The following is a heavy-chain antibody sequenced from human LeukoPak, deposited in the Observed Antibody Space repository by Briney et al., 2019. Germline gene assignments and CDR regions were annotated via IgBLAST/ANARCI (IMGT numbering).Heavy chain of an antibody. Sequence: SETLSLTSTVSRXSISSSSYYWGWIRHPPGKGTEWIVSINYSGSTYYNQSLKSRVTISVDASKNQFSLKLSSVTAADTAVYYCARRSIAVAGTGFDYWGQGTLVTVSS. CDR1: RXSISSSSYY. CDR2: INYSGST. CDR3: ARRSIAVAGTGFDY. D-gene: IGHD6-19*01. J-gene: IGHJ4*02. V-gene: IGHV4-39*01.